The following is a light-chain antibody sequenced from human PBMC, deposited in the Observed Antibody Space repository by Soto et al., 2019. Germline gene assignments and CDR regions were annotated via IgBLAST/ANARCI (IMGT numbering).Light chain of an antibody. CDR1: SSDVGGYNY. CDR3: SSYTSSNTPVV. Sequence: QSALTQPASVSGSPGQSITISCTGTSSDVGGYNYVSWYQQYPGKAPKLMIYEVSNRPSGVSNRFSGSKSGNTASLTISGXXXXXXXXXXCSSYTSSNTPVVFGGGTKLTVL. CDR2: EVS. J-gene: IGLJ2*01. V-gene: IGLV2-14*01.